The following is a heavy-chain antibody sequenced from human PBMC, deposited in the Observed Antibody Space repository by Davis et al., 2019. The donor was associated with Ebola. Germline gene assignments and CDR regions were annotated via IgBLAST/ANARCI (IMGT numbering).Heavy chain of an antibody. D-gene: IGHD1-26*01. CDR1: GYTLTNYY. CDR2: IKPSDGRI. V-gene: IGHV1-46*01. Sequence: ASVKVSCKASGYTLTNYYMHWVRQAPGQGLEWMGMIKPSDGRISYRQKFQGRVTMTRDTSTSTVYMELRSLRSEDTAVYFCARTSIVGTTTTASDIWGQGTKVTVSS. CDR3: ARTSIVGTTTTASDI. J-gene: IGHJ3*02.